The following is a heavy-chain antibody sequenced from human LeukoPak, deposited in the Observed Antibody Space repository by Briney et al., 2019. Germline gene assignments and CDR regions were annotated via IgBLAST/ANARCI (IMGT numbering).Heavy chain of an antibody. J-gene: IGHJ5*02. CDR1: GGSISSYY. D-gene: IGHD3-10*01. V-gene: IGHV4-4*07. CDR2: IYTSGST. CDR3: AREGTSGGLNWLDP. Sequence: SETLSLTCTVSGGSISSYYWSWIRQPAGKGLEWIGRIYTSGSTNYNPSLKSRVTMSVDTSKNQFSLRLSSVNAADTAVYFCAREGTSGGLNWLDPWGQGTLVTISS.